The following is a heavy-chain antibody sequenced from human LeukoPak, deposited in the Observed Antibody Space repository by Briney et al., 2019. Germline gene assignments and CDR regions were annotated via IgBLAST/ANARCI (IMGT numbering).Heavy chain of an antibody. Sequence: KPSETLSLTCIISDDSISRSTDYWGWIRQPPGKGLEWIGEINHSGSTNYNPSLKSRVTISVDTSKNQLSLKLSSVTAADTAVYYCARDRYWIQLWQGLDYWGQGTLVTVSS. J-gene: IGHJ4*02. D-gene: IGHD5-18*01. CDR1: DDSISRSTDY. CDR2: INHSGST. V-gene: IGHV4-39*07. CDR3: ARDRYWIQLWQGLDY.